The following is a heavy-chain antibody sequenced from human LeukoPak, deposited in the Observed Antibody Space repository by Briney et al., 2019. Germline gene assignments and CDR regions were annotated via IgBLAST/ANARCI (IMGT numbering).Heavy chain of an antibody. CDR3: ASAYDISGYYYYMDV. D-gene: IGHD3-22*01. V-gene: IGHV4-38-2*01. Sequence: SETLSLTCAVSGHSISSGYYWVWIRQPPGRGLEWIGSIYHSGSTYYNTSLNSRVSISLDTSKNQFSLRLSSVTAADTALYYCASAYDISGYYYYMDVWGKGTTVTVSS. J-gene: IGHJ6*03. CDR1: GHSISSGYY. CDR2: IYHSGST.